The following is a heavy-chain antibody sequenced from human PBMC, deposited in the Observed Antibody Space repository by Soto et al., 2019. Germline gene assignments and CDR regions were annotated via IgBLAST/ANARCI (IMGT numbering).Heavy chain of an antibody. CDR1: GESFSGFF. V-gene: IGHV4-34*01. Sequence: QVQLHQWGAGLLKPSETLSLTCSVYGESFSGFFWTWVRLPPGQGLEWIGEMNRGGSSNYNPSLKSRVTISVNASKTQFSLTLTSVTAADTSVYFCARRIPDYRQYMDVWGKGNTVTVSS. CDR2: MNRGGSS. CDR3: ARRIPDYRQYMDV. D-gene: IGHD3-16*02. J-gene: IGHJ6*04.